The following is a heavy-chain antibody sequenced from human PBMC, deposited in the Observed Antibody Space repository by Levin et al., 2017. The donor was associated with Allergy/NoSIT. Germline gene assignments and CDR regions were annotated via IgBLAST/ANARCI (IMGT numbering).Heavy chain of an antibody. Sequence: SFPSSFSPFLLFFLLWVRQAPGQGLEWMGWISAYNGDTYYTQKFQVRVTMTPAPSTSTVYMELRSLRSDDTAVYYCARGYMVRGVPPDYWGQGTLVTVSS. D-gene: IGHD3-10*01. CDR2: ISAYNGDT. J-gene: IGHJ4*02. CDR3: ARGYMVRGVPPDY. CDR1: FSPFLLFF. V-gene: IGHV1-18*01.